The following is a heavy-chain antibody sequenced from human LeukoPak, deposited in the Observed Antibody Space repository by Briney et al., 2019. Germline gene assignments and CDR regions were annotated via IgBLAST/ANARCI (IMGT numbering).Heavy chain of an antibody. CDR3: ARCIGSSSFARWFDP. CDR2: IYYSGNT. V-gene: IGHV4-59*01. D-gene: IGHD6-6*01. Sequence: SETLSLTCTVSGGSINNDYWSWIRQPPGKGLEWIGYIYYSGNTNYNPSLRSRVTISVDTSKNQFSLKLSSVTAADTAVYYCARCIGSSSFARWFDPWGQGTLVTVSS. CDR1: GGSINNDY. J-gene: IGHJ5*02.